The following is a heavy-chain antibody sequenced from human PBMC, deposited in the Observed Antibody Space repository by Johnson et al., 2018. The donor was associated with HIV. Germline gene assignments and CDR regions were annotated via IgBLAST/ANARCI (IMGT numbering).Heavy chain of an antibody. Sequence: VQLVESGGGVVQPGGSLRLSCAASGFTVSSNYMSWVRQAPGKGLEWVSVIYSGGSTYYADSVKGRFTISRDNAKNSLYLQMNSLRAEDTAVYYCASEGDGSGAFDIWGQGTMVTVSS. J-gene: IGHJ3*02. D-gene: IGHD3-10*01. CDR2: IYSGGST. CDR3: ASEGDGSGAFDI. CDR1: GFTVSSNY. V-gene: IGHV3-66*01.